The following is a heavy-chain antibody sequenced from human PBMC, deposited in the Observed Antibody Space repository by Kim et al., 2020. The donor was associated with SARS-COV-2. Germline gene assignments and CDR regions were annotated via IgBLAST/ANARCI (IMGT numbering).Heavy chain of an antibody. Sequence: GGSLRLSCAASGFTFSSYAMSWVRQAPGKGLEWVSAISGSGDNTYYADSVKGRFTISRDNSKNTLYLQMNSLRAEDTAVYYCAKDSISISMVRGVNWFDPWGQGTLVTVSS. D-gene: IGHD3-10*01. CDR1: GFTFSSYA. CDR2: ISGSGDNT. V-gene: IGHV3-23*01. CDR3: AKDSISISMVRGVNWFDP. J-gene: IGHJ5*02.